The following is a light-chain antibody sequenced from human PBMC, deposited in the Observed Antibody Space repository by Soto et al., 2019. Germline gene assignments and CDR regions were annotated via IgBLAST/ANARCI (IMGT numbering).Light chain of an antibody. CDR1: SSDVGSYNY. Sequence: QSALTQPASVSGAPGQSITISCTGTSSDVGSYNYVSWYQQYPGTAPKLMIYDVSNRPSGVSYRFSGSKSGNTASLTISGLQAEEEADYYCSSYATSSTHAVFGGGTKLTVL. CDR2: DVS. J-gene: IGLJ2*01. V-gene: IGLV2-14*01. CDR3: SSYATSSTHAV.